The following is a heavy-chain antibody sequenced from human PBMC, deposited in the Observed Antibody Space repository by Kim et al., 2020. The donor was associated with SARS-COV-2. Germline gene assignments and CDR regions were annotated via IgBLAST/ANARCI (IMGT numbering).Heavy chain of an antibody. V-gene: IGHV1-2*05. CDR2: INPNSGGT. D-gene: IGHD3-9*01. J-gene: IGHJ3*02. Sequence: ASVKVSCKASGYTFTGYYMHWVRQAPGQGLEWMGRINPNSGGTNYAQKFQGRVTMTRDTSISTAYMELSRLRSDDTVVYYCARQYYDILTGYEDDAFDIWGQGTMVTVSS. CDR1: GYTFTGYY. CDR3: ARQYYDILTGYEDDAFDI.